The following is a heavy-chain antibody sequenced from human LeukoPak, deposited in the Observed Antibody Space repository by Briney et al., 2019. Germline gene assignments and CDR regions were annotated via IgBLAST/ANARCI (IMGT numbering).Heavy chain of an antibody. V-gene: IGHV4-30-4*01. CDR3: ARVGSSGPRDAFDI. CDR1: GGSISSGDYY. Sequence: SETLSLTCTVSGGSISSGDYYWSWIRQPPGKGLEWIGYIYYSGSTYYNPSLKSRVTISVDTSKNQFPLKLSSVTAADTAVYYCARVGSSGPRDAFDIWGQGTMVTVSS. D-gene: IGHD3-22*01. J-gene: IGHJ3*02. CDR2: IYYSGST.